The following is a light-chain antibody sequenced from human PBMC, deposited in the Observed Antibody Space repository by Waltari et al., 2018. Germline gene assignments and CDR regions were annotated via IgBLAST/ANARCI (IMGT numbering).Light chain of an antibody. CDR3: QQYFNTPRT. V-gene: IGKV4-1*01. J-gene: IGKJ1*01. CDR1: QSVLYNSNNENY. Sequence: DIVMIQSPDYLAVSPGERASINCKSSQSVLYNSNNENYLAWYQQKPGQPPKLLIFWASTRESGVPDRFSGSGSGTDFTLTIDSLQAEDVAVYYCQQYFNTPRTFGQGTKVEIK. CDR2: WAS.